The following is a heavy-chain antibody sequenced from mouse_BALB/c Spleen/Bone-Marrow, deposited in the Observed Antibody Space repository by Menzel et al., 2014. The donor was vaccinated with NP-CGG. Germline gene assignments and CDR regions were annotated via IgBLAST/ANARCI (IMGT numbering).Heavy chain of an antibody. V-gene: IGHV1-77*01. CDR2: IYPGSGSI. CDR3: AGELRFGY. Sequence: VQLQQSGPELVKPGASVKMSCKASGYTFTDYVISWVKQRTGQGLEWIGEIYPGSGSIYYNEKFKGKATLTADKSSNTAYMQLSSLISEDSAVYFCAGELRFGYWGQGTLVTVSA. CDR1: GYTFTDYV. J-gene: IGHJ3*01.